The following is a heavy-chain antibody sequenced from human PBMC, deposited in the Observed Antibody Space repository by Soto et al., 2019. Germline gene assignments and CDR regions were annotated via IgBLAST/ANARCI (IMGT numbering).Heavy chain of an antibody. CDR1: GFTFSSYG. J-gene: IGHJ4*02. V-gene: IGHV3-33*01. D-gene: IGHD3-16*01. CDR2: IWYDGSNK. Sequence: GGSLRLSCAASGFTFSSYGMHWVRQAPGKGLEWVAVIWYDGSNKYYADSVKGRFTISRDNSKNTLYLQMNSLRAEDKAVDYCSRVSGGGELYGEFDYWGQGTLVTVSS. CDR3: SRVSGGGELYGEFDY.